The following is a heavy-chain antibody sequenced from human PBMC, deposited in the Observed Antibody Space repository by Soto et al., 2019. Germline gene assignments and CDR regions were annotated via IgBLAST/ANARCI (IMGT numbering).Heavy chain of an antibody. D-gene: IGHD4-4*01. CDR1: GFTFSSYA. V-gene: IGHV3-64*01. CDR3: ARGATVTYYYYYYMDV. Sequence: PGGSLRLSCAASGFTFSSYAMHWVRQAPGKGLEYVSAISSNGGSTYYANSVKGRFTISRDNSKNTLYLQMGSLRAEDMAVYYCARGATVTYYYYYYMDVWGKGTTVTVSS. J-gene: IGHJ6*03. CDR2: ISSNGGST.